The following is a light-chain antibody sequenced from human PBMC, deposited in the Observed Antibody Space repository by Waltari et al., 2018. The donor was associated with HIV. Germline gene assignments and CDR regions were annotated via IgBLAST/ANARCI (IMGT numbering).Light chain of an antibody. CDR1: SSDVGGYNY. Sequence: QSALTQPRSVSGSPGQSVTISCTGTSSDVGGYNYVSWYQQHPGKAPKLMIWDVTKRPSGVPDRFSGSRSGNMASLTISGLQADDEADYYCCSYAGTFTWVFGGGTRLTVL. J-gene: IGLJ3*02. CDR3: CSYAGTFTWV. V-gene: IGLV2-11*01. CDR2: DVT.